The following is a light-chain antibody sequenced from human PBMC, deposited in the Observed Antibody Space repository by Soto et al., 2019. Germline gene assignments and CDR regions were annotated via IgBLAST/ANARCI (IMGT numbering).Light chain of an antibody. CDR3: HQDGSSPRT. V-gene: IGKV3-20*01. Sequence: EIVLTQSPGTLSLSPGDRATLSCRASQSVSSNFLAWYQQKPGQAPRLLIYGASIRATGIPDRFSGSGSGTDFTLTIRRLEPEDFAMYSCHQDGSSPRTFGQGTKVEIK. J-gene: IGKJ1*01. CDR2: GAS. CDR1: QSVSSNF.